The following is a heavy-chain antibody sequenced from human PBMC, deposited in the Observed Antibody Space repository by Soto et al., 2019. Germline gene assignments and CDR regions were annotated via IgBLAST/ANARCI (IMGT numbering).Heavy chain of an antibody. CDR2: IFYSGTT. V-gene: IGHV4-39*01. CDR3: AAYIETRRYFDY. CDR1: AGSISGSNYY. Sequence: SETLSLTCTVSAGSISGSNYYWVWIRQPPGKELEWIASIFYSGTTYYTPSLKSRVTISVDTSKNQFSMNLYSVTAADTAVYYCAAYIETRRYFDYWGRGTLVTVSS. D-gene: IGHD6-6*01. J-gene: IGHJ4*02.